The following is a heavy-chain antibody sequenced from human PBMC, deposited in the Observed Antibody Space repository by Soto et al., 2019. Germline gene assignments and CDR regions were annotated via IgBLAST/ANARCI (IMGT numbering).Heavy chain of an antibody. CDR1: GGSISSYY. CDR3: ARTLDRGYGFNWFDP. Sequence: QVQLQESGPGLVKPSETLSLTCTVSGGSISSYYWSWIRQPAGKGLEWIGRIYTSGSTNYNPSLKSRVTMSVDTSKKQFSLKLSYVTAADTAVYYCARTLDRGYGFNWFDPWGQGTLVTVSS. D-gene: IGHD3-10*01. V-gene: IGHV4-4*07. CDR2: IYTSGST. J-gene: IGHJ5*02.